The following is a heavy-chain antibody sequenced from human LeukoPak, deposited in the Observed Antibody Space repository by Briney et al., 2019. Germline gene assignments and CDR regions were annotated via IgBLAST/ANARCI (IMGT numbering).Heavy chain of an antibody. CDR1: GFTFSSYS. V-gene: IGHV3-21*01. CDR2: ISSSSSYI. CDR3: ASSHYYDSSGYW. D-gene: IGHD3-22*01. J-gene: IGHJ4*02. Sequence: PGGSLRLSCAASGFTFSSYSMNWVRQAPGKGLEWVSSISSSSSYIYYADSVKCRFTISRDNAKNSLYLQMNSLRAEDTAVYYCASSHYYDSSGYWGGQGTLVTVSS.